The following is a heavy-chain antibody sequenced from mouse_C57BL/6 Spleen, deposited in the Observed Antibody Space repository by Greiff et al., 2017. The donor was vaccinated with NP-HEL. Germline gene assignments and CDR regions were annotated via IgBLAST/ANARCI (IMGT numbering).Heavy chain of an antibody. D-gene: IGHD1-1*01. V-gene: IGHV1-9*01. CDR3: ARGGVTTVVARQGYFDY. J-gene: IGHJ2*01. CDR1: GYTFTGYW. CDR2: ILPGSGST. Sequence: QVQLQQSGAELMKPGASVKLSCKATGYTFTGYWIEWVKQRPGHGLEWIGEILPGSGSTNYNEKFKGKATFTADTSSNTAYMQLSSLTTEDSAIYYCARGGVTTVVARQGYFDYWGQGTTLTVSS.